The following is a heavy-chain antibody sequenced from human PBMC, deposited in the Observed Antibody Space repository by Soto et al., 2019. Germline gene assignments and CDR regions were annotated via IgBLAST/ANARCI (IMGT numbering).Heavy chain of an antibody. CDR2: ISYDGSNK. D-gene: IGHD4-17*01. CDR1: GFTFSSYG. Sequence: QVQLVESGGGVVQPGRSLRLSCAASGFTFSSYGLHWVRQAPGKGLEWVALISYDGSNKNYADSVKGRFTISRDNSKNTLYLQVNSLRTEDTAAYYCAKDRFTTVTNYFDNWGQGTLVTVSS. CDR3: AKDRFTTVTNYFDN. J-gene: IGHJ4*02. V-gene: IGHV3-30*18.